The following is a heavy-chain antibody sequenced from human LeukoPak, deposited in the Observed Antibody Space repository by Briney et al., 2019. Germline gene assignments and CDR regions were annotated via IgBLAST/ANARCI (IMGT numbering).Heavy chain of an antibody. D-gene: IGHD3-10*01. CDR3: ASPPNPRYYYGSSYAFDI. J-gene: IGHJ3*02. CDR2: IIPIFSTA. CDR1: GGTFSSYA. Sequence: ASVKVSCKASGGTFSSYAISWVRQAPGQGLEWMGGIIPIFSTANYAQKFQGRVTITADKSTSTAYMELSSLRSEDTAVYYCASPPNPRYYYGSSYAFDIWGQGTMVTVSS. V-gene: IGHV1-69*06.